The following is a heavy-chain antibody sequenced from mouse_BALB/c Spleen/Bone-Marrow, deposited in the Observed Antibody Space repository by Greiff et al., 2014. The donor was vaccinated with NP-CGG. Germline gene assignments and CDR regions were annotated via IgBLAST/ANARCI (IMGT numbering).Heavy chain of an antibody. CDR2: INPGSGGT. J-gene: IGHJ3*01. D-gene: IGHD2-13*01. CDR3: ARRDYSFAY. Sequence: VKLQESGAELVRPGTSVKVSCKASGYAFTNYLIEWVKQRPGQGLEWIGVINPGSGGTNYNEKLKGKATLTADKSSSTAYMQLSSLTSDDSAVYFCARRDYSFAYWGQGTLVTVSA. V-gene: IGHV1-54*01. CDR1: GYAFTNYL.